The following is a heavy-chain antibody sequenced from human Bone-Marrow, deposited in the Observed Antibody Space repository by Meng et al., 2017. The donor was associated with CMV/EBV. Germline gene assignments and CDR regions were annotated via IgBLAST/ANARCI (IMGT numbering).Heavy chain of an antibody. J-gene: IGHJ5*02. CDR2: IYSGGSST. CDR3: AKGSSGRYR. CDR1: GFTFSSYS. V-gene: IGHV3-23*03. Sequence: GGSLRLSCAASGFTFSSYSMNWVRQAPGKGLEWVSVIYSGGSSTYYADSVKGRFTISRDNSKNTLYLQMNSLRAEDTAVYYCAKGSSGRYRWGQGTLVTVSS. D-gene: IGHD6-19*01.